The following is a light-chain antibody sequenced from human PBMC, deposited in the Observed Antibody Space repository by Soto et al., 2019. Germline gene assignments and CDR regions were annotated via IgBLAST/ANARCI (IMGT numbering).Light chain of an antibody. CDR1: SSDIGHYDY. V-gene: IGLV2-14*01. CDR2: EVS. Sequence: QPVLTQPASVSGSPGQSITISCTGTSSDIGHYDYVSWYQQHPGKAPKLLISEVSNRPSGVSYRFSGSKSGTTASLTISGLQAEDEADYYCSSYTRTSSYVFGGGTKLTVL. CDR3: SSYTRTSSYV. J-gene: IGLJ1*01.